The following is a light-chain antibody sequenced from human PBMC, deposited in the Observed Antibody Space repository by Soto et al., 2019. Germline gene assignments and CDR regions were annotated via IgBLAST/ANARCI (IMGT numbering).Light chain of an antibody. V-gene: IGLV2-18*02. CDR1: SSDVGSYNR. CDR2: DVT. Sequence: NQPPSVYGSTGQSVAISCTKTSSDVGSYNRVAWYQQPPGTAPKLIIYDVTNRPSGVPDRFSGSKSGNTASLTISGLQAEDEADYYCNSFTTGSTYVFGTGTKVTVL. CDR3: NSFTTGSTYV. J-gene: IGLJ1*01.